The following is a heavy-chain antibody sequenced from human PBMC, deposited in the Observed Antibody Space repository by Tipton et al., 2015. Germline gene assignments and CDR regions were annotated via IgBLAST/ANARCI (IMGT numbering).Heavy chain of an antibody. CDR2: ISSSGSTI. CDR1: GFTFSDYY. Sequence: GSLRFSCAASGFTFSDYYMTWIRQAPGKGLDWLSYISSSGSTIYYADSVKGRFTISRDSARNLLYLQMNSLRADDTAVYYCARDSSYSYYDYWGQGTLVTVSS. J-gene: IGHJ4*02. V-gene: IGHV3-11*04. CDR3: ARDSSYSYYDY. D-gene: IGHD5-18*01.